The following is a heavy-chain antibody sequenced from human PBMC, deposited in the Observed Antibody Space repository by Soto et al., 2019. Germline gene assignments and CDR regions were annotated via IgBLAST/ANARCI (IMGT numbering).Heavy chain of an antibody. J-gene: IGHJ6*02. Sequence: QVQLQESGPGLVKPSQPLSLTCTVSGGSISSGDYFWSWIRQSPGQGLEWIGYISSIGSTYYNPSLKSRVSVSRDTSKNQFSLKLSSVTTTDTAVYYCARGLVIRPYYYHGMDVWGQGTTVTVSS. V-gene: IGHV4-30-4*01. D-gene: IGHD3-9*01. CDR2: ISSIGST. CDR1: GGSISSGDYF. CDR3: ARGLVIRPYYYHGMDV.